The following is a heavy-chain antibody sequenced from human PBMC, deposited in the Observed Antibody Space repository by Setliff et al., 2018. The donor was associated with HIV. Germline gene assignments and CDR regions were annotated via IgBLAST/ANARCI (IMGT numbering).Heavy chain of an antibody. Sequence: SETLSLTCSVSGGSISSNRDHWGWIRQPPGKRLEWLGSIYYGGSTSYNPSLSSRLTISVDTSKNQVSLRLSSVTAADTGVYYCARHKDPPGSRWIFYYYYMDLWGGGTTVTVSS. CDR2: IYYGGST. D-gene: IGHD6-13*01. V-gene: IGHV4-39*01. J-gene: IGHJ6*03. CDR3: ARHKDPPGSRWIFYYYYMDL. CDR1: GGSISSNRDH.